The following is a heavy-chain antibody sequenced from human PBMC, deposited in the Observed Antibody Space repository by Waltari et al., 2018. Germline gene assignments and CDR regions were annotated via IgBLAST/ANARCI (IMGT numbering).Heavy chain of an antibody. Sequence: EVQLVQSGAEVKKPGESLTISCKGSGYSFTSYWIGWVRQMPGKGLEWMGILYPGDSDTRYSPSFQGQVTISADKSISTAYLQWSSLKASDTAMYYCARLRMGWYNWNSGSFDYWGQGTLVTVSS. CDR2: LYPGDSDT. CDR3: ARLRMGWYNWNSGSFDY. CDR1: GYSFTSYW. D-gene: IGHD1-7*01. V-gene: IGHV5-51*01. J-gene: IGHJ4*02.